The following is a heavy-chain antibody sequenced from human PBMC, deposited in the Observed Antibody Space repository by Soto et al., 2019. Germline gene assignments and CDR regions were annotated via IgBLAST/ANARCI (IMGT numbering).Heavy chain of an antibody. V-gene: IGHV3-23*01. D-gene: IGHD5-12*01. CDR2: NSGSGGRT. J-gene: IGHJ4*02. Sequence: GESLKISWAASGFTFSDYAMSWVRQGPGKGLEWGSTNSGSGGRTFYADSVKGRFTISRDNSKNTLSLQMNSLRAEDTAVYYCAKRAQIYDPEYYFDFWGQGTPVTVSS. CDR3: AKRAQIYDPEYYFDF. CDR1: GFTFSDYA.